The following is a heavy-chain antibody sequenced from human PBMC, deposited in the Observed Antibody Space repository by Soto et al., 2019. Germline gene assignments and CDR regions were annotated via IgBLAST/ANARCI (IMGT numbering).Heavy chain of an antibody. Sequence: ESGGGLVQPGGSLRLSCGGSGFTFSSYAMIWVRQAPGKGLEWVSGISGNGDTTYYADSLKGRFSISRDNSKNTVYLQMNSLRAEDTAVYYCAKRSPPSDGELFGRPKDWGQGTLVTVSS. CDR1: GFTFSSYA. CDR3: AKRSPPSDGELFGRPKD. J-gene: IGHJ4*02. D-gene: IGHD6-6*01. V-gene: IGHV3-23*01. CDR2: ISGNGDTT.